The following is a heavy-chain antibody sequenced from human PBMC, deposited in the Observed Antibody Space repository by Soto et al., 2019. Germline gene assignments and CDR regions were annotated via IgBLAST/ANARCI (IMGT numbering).Heavy chain of an antibody. Sequence: PSETLSLTCTVSGGSISSSSYYWGWIRQPPGKGLEWIGSIYYSGSTYYNPSLKSRVTISVDTSKNQFSLKLSSVTAADTAVYYCARLVGSGKFVDYWGQGTLVTV. D-gene: IGHD3-10*01. V-gene: IGHV4-39*01. CDR2: IYYSGST. J-gene: IGHJ4*02. CDR1: GGSISSSSYY. CDR3: ARLVGSGKFVDY.